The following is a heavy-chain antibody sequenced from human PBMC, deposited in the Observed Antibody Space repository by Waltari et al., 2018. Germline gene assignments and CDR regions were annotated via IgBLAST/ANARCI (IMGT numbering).Heavy chain of an antibody. CDR1: GGSISSGSYY. CDR3: AREPGSSSWYGDAFDI. Sequence: QVQLQELGPGLVKPSQTLSLTCTVSGGSISSGSYYWSWIRQPAGKGLEWIGRIYTSGSTNYNPSLKSRVTISVDTSKNQFSLKLSSVTAADTAVYYCAREPGSSSWYGDAFDIWGQGTMVTVSS. J-gene: IGHJ3*02. V-gene: IGHV4-61*02. D-gene: IGHD6-13*01. CDR2: IYTSGST.